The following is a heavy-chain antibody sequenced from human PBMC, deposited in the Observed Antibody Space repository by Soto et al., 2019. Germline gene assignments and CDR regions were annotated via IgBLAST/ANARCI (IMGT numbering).Heavy chain of an antibody. D-gene: IGHD6-13*01. Sequence: WASVKVSCKASGYTFTGYYMHWVRQAPGQGLEWMGWINPNSGGTNYAQKFQGRVTMTRDTSISTAYMELSRLRSDDTAVYYCARERPRIAAAGTIVEAPNWFDPWGQGTLVTVSS. J-gene: IGHJ5*02. CDR1: GYTFTGYY. CDR2: INPNSGGT. V-gene: IGHV1-2*02. CDR3: ARERPRIAAAGTIVEAPNWFDP.